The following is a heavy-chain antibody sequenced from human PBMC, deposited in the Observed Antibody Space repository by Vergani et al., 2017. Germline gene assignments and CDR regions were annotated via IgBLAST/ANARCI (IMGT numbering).Heavy chain of an antibody. D-gene: IGHD4-11*01. V-gene: IGHV3-30*03. CDR1: GFTFSSYG. J-gene: IGHJ5*02. Sequence: QVQLVESGGGVVQPGRSLRLSCAASGFTFSSYGMHWVRQAPGKGLEWVAVISYDGSNKYYADSVKGRFTISRDNSKNSLYLQMNSLRAEDTAVYYCASSTARMNWFDPWGQGTLVTVSS. CDR2: ISYDGSNK. CDR3: ASSTARMNWFDP.